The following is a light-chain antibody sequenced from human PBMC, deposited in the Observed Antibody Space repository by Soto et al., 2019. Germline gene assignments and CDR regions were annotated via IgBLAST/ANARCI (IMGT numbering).Light chain of an antibody. CDR1: QSVSSY. CDR3: QEHSNWLT. CDR2: DAS. V-gene: IGKV3-11*01. Sequence: EIVLTQSPATLPLSPGERATLSCRASQSVSSYLAWYQQKPGQAPRLLIYDASNRATGIPARFSGSGSGTDFTLPISSLETEDFAVYYCQEHSNWLTFGGGTKVEIK. J-gene: IGKJ4*01.